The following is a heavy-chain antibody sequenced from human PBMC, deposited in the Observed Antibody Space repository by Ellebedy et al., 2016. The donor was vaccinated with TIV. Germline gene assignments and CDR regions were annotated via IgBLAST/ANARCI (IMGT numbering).Heavy chain of an antibody. J-gene: IGHJ4*02. D-gene: IGHD7-27*01. CDR2: ISWRGHYI. Sequence: SLKISXAASGFTFYDYAMHWVRQAPGKGLEWVSGISWRGHYIGYADSVRGRFTISRGNAKNSLYLQMNSLRIEDTAVYYCTKDLLRGIWGGSGRDYWGQGTLVTVSS. V-gene: IGHV3-9*01. CDR3: TKDLLRGIWGGSGRDY. CDR1: GFTFYDYA.